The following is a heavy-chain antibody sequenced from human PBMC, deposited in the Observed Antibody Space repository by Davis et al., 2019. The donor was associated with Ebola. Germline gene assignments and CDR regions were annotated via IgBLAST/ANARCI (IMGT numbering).Heavy chain of an antibody. CDR1: GYSFADQW. V-gene: IGHV5-51*01. CDR3: ATLRRTITGMDDGFDI. D-gene: IGHD1-20*01. J-gene: IGHJ3*02. Sequence: GESLKTSCKGSGYSFADQWIAWVRQVPGKGLEWMGIIFPRDSDTRYSPSFEGQVTISADKSINTAYLQWSSLKASDIARYYCATLRRTITGMDDGFDIWGQGTMVTVSS. CDR2: IFPRDSDT.